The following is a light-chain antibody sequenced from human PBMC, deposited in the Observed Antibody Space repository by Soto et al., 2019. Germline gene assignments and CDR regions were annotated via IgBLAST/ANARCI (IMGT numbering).Light chain of an antibody. J-gene: IGLJ2*01. CDR3: CAYAGGYIL. V-gene: IGLV2-11*01. CDR1: SSDVGAYRH. CDR2: DVS. Sequence: QSVLTQPRSVSGSPGQSLTISCTGTSSDVGAYRHVSWYQQHPGKTPKLVIYDVSKRPSGVPDRFSASKSGSTASLTISGLQAEDEADYYCCAYAGGYILFGVGTKLTVL.